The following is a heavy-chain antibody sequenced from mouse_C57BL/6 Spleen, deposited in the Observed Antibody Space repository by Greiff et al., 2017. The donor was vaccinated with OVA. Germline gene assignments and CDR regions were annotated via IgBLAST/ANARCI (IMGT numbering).Heavy chain of an antibody. D-gene: IGHD1-1*01. CDR2: IYPRSGNT. CDR1: GYTFTSYG. Sequence: VQLKQSGAELARPGASVKLSCKASGYTFTSYGISWVKQRTGQGLEWIGEIYPRSGNTYYNEKFKGKATLTADKSSSTAYMELRSLTSEDSAVYFCATITTVVAYDDWGQGTTLTVSS. CDR3: ATITTVVAYDD. J-gene: IGHJ2*01. V-gene: IGHV1-81*01.